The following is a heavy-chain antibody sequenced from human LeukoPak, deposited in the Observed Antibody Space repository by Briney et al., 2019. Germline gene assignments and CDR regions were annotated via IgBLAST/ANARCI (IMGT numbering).Heavy chain of an antibody. CDR1: GYTFTGYY. V-gene: IGHV1-2*02. D-gene: IGHD3-22*01. J-gene: IGHJ4*02. CDR2: INPNSGGT. CDR3: AREKRAAYYYDSSGYFDY. Sequence: ASVKVSCKASGYTFTGYYMHWVRQAPGQGLEWMGWINPNSGGTNYAQKFQGRVTMTRDTSISTAYMELSRLRSDDTAVYYCAREKRAAYYYDSSGYFDYWGQGTLVTVSS.